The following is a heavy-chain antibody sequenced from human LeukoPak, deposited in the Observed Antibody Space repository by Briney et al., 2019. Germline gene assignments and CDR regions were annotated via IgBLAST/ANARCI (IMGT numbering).Heavy chain of an antibody. CDR3: ARRRGSIGYYHFDY. V-gene: IGHV5-51*01. CDR2: IYPGDSDT. D-gene: IGHD3-22*01. J-gene: IGHJ4*02. Sequence: GESLKISCKGSGYTFTNYWIGWVRQMPGKGQEWMGIIYPGDSDTRYSPPFQGQVTISADKSISTAYLQWSGLKASDTAMYYCARRRGSIGYYHFDYWGQGTLVTVSS. CDR1: GYTFTNYW.